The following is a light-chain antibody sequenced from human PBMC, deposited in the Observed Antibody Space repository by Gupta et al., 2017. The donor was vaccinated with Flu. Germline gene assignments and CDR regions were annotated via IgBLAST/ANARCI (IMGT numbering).Light chain of an antibody. CDR3: CSFAGAYTLV. J-gene: IGLJ2*01. Sequence: QSALTQPRSVSGSPGQSVTISCTGTSSDIGDYDYVSCFQQHPGKAPKLLIYDVTKRSSGVPARFSGSKSGNTASLTISGLQADDEADYHCCSFAGAYTLVFGGGTKLTVL. V-gene: IGLV2-11*01. CDR2: DVT. CDR1: SSDIGDYDY.